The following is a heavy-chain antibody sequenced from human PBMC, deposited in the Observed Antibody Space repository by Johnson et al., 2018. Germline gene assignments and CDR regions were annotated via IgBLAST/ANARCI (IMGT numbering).Heavy chain of an antibody. CDR3: ARGVGCGGGSCYPEAFDI. CDR2: IDTAGRST. V-gene: IGHV3-74*03. J-gene: IGHJ3*02. D-gene: IGHD2-15*01. Sequence: VQLQESGGGFVQPGGSLRLSCAASGFSFTTYWMHWVRHAPGKRLVWVSRIDTAGRSTPYADSVKLRFTTSKDNAKNTLDLEMNSLRAEDKAVDHCARGVGCGGGSCYPEAFDIWGQGTMVTVSS. CDR1: GFSFTTYW.